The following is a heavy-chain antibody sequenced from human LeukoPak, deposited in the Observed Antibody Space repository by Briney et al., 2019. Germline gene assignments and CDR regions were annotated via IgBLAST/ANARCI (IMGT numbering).Heavy chain of an antibody. Sequence: GGSLRLSCAASGFTFSSYWMHWVRQAPGKGLVWVSRLNSDGSSTSYADSVKGRFTISRDNAKNSLYVQMNSLRAEDTALYYCARAGSSDFFELWGQGTLVTVSS. CDR2: LNSDGSST. CDR3: ARAGSSDFFEL. V-gene: IGHV3-74*01. D-gene: IGHD3-10*01. CDR1: GFTFSSYW. J-gene: IGHJ4*02.